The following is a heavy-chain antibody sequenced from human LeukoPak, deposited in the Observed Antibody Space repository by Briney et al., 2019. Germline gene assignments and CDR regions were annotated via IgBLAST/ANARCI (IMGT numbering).Heavy chain of an antibody. Sequence: SETLSLTCAVYSGSFSGYYWSWIRQPPGKGLEWIGEINHSGSTNYNPSLKSRVTISVDTSKNQFSLKLSSVTAADTAVYYCARETMARYYYYYIDVWGKGTTVTVSS. V-gene: IGHV4-34*01. D-gene: IGHD5-24*01. CDR1: SGSFSGYY. CDR3: ARETMARYYYYYIDV. J-gene: IGHJ6*03. CDR2: INHSGST.